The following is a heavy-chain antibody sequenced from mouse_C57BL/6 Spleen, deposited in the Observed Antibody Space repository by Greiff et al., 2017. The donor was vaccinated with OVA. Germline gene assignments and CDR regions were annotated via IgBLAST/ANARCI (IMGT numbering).Heavy chain of an antibody. J-gene: IGHJ2*01. CDR3: AREGDYYGSPDY. D-gene: IGHD1-1*01. CDR1: GYSITSGYY. V-gene: IGHV3-6*01. Sequence: VQLKESGPGLVKPSQSLSLTCSVTGYSITSGYYWNWIRQFPGNKLEWMGYISYDGSNNYNPSLKNRISITRDTSKNQFFLKLNSVTTEDTATYYCAREGDYYGSPDYWGQGTTLTVSS. CDR2: ISYDGSN.